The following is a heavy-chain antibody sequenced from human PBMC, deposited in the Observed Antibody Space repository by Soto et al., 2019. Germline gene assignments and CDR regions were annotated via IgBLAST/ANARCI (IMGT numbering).Heavy chain of an antibody. CDR2: IDPSGGVT. J-gene: IGHJ4*02. D-gene: IGHD3-10*02. V-gene: IGHV1-46*01. Sequence: QVQLIQFGAEVKKPGASVKVSCRASGYTFTKFHIHWVRQAPGQGLEWMGMIDPSGGVTRDAQRFQGRITMTGETSTSSVYMELRGLTSEDTAVYYCAGDVFGHDNYETIGYYFDHWGPGTLVTVSS. CDR1: GYTFTKFH. CDR3: AGDVFGHDNYETIGYYFDH.